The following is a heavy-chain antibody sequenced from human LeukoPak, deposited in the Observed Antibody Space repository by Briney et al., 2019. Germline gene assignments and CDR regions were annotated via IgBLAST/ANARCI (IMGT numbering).Heavy chain of an antibody. Sequence: PGGSLRLSCAASGFTFSSFSMHWVRQAPGKGLGSLAVISYDGANKYYADSVKGRFTISRDNSKNTLYLQMNSLRAEDTAVYYCARGGGDGYNHIDYWGQGTLVTVSS. J-gene: IGHJ4*02. CDR1: GFTFSSFS. V-gene: IGHV3-30*04. CDR3: ARGGGDGYNHIDY. CDR2: ISYDGANK. D-gene: IGHD5-24*01.